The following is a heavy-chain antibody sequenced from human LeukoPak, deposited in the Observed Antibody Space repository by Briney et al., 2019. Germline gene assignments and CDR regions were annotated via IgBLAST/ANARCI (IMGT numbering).Heavy chain of an antibody. CDR2: INTNTGNP. D-gene: IGHD3-10*01. V-gene: IGHV7-4-1*02. CDR3: ALGGVRGVGNMDV. J-gene: IGHJ6*03. CDR1: GYTFTSYA. Sequence: ASVKVPCKASGYTFTSYAMNWVRQAPGQGLEWMGWINTNTGNPTYAQGFTGRFVFSLDTSVSTAYLQISSLKAEDTAVYYCALGGVRGVGNMDVWGKGTTVTVSS.